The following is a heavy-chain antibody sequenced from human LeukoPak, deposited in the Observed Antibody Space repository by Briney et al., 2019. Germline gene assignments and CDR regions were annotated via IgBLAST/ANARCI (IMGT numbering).Heavy chain of an antibody. CDR1: GYTLTGYY. D-gene: IGHD6-19*01. CDR3: AKPPSIAVAGTSFDY. V-gene: IGHV1-2*02. J-gene: IGHJ4*02. Sequence: ASVKVSCKAAGYTLTGYYMHWLRQAPGQGLEWMGWINPNSGGTSYAQKFQGRVTMTRDTSISTAYMELSRLRSDDTAVYYCAKPPSIAVAGTSFDYWGQGTLVTVSS. CDR2: INPNSGGT.